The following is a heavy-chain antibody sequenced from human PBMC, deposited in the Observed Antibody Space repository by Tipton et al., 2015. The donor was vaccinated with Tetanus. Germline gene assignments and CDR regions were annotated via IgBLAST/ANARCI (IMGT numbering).Heavy chain of an antibody. J-gene: IGHJ5*02. CDR2: IYYSGST. Sequence: LRLSCTVSGGSISSYYWSWIRQPPGKGLEWIGYIYYSGSTNYNPSLKSRVTISVDTPKNQFSLKLSSVTAADTAVYYCARDHYYDSSSWFDPWGQGTLVTVSS. V-gene: IGHV4-59*01. D-gene: IGHD3-22*01. CDR1: GGSISSYY. CDR3: ARDHYYDSSSWFDP.